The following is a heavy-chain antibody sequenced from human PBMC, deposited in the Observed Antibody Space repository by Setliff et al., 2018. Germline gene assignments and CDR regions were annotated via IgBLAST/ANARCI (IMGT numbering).Heavy chain of an antibody. CDR3: AREVREGYYYMDV. CDR2: IYHSGST. V-gene: IGHV4-31*03. J-gene: IGHJ6*03. Sequence: SETLSLTCTVSGGSISSGNYYWSWIRQYPGKDLEWIGYIYHSGSTYYNPSLKSRVIISVDTSKNQFSLKLSSVTAADTAVYFCAREVREGYYYMDVWGKGTTVTV. CDR1: GGSISSGNYY. D-gene: IGHD1-26*01.